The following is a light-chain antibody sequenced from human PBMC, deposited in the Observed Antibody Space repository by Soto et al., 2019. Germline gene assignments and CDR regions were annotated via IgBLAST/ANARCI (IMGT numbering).Light chain of an antibody. J-gene: IGLJ1*01. Sequence: QSALTQPPSVSGAPGQRVTISCTGSSSNIGAGYGVNWYQHLPGTAPKLLIYGNNNRPSGVPDRFSASKSGPSASLAITGLQADDEADYYCQSYDSSLSAPYVFGTGTKAPS. CDR3: QSYDSSLSAPYV. CDR2: GNN. CDR1: SSNIGAGYG. V-gene: IGLV1-40*01.